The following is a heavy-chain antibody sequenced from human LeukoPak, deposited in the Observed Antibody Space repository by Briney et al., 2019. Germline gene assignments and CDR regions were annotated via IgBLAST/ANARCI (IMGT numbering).Heavy chain of an antibody. D-gene: IGHD1-7*01. Sequence: PGGSLRLSYAASGFTFSSYAMYWVRQAPGKGLEWVLGVSDSGDGTHYADSVKGRFTISRDNSKNTLYLQMNNLRAEDTAVYYCAKDRACGQWNCQGSDYWGQGTLVTVSS. CDR3: AKDRACGQWNCQGSDY. CDR2: VSDSGDGT. CDR1: GFTFSSYA. V-gene: IGHV3-23*01. J-gene: IGHJ4*02.